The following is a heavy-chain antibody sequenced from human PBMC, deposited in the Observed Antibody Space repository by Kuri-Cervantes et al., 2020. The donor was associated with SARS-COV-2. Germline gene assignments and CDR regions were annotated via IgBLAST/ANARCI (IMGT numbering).Heavy chain of an antibody. Sequence: GGSLRLSCAASGFTFSSYSMNWVRQAPGKGLEWVSYISSSSTIYYADSVKGRFTISRDNAKNSLYLQMNSLRDEDTAVYYCARDQTYYYDSSGYPGDYWGQGTLVTVSS. D-gene: IGHD3-22*01. CDR3: ARDQTYYYDSSGYPGDY. J-gene: IGHJ4*02. CDR1: GFTFSSYS. CDR2: ISSSSTI. V-gene: IGHV3-48*02.